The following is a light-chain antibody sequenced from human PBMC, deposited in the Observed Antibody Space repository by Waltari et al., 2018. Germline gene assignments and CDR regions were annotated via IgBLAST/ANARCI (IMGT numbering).Light chain of an antibody. CDR1: GLRTSY. CDR2: GKE. Sequence: SSGLIQDPAVSVALGQTLRITCRGDGLRTSYASWYQVKTGQAPGLVMFGKEKRPSGVPDRISGESSETTSALIITGAQAEDEADYYCSSRNGRASQVVFAGGTKVTVL. J-gene: IGLJ2*01. CDR3: SSRNGRASQVV. V-gene: IGLV3-19*01.